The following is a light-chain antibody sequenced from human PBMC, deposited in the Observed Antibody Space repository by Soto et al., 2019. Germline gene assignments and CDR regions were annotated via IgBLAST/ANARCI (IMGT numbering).Light chain of an antibody. CDR3: GSWDSSLSAYV. CDR1: SSNIGGNS. V-gene: IGLV1-51*01. CDR2: DDN. Sequence: QSALTQPPSVSAAPGQKVTISCSGSSSNIGGNSVSWYQQLPGTAPELLIYDDNKRPSGIPDRFSGSKSGTSATLGITGFQTGDEADYYCGSWDSSLSAYVFGAGTKVTV. J-gene: IGLJ1*01.